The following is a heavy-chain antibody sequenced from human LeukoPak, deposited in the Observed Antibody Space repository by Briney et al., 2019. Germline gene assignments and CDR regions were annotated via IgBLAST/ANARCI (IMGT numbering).Heavy chain of an antibody. CDR3: ARDSSDYALDAFDI. Sequence: PSETLSLTCTVSGYSISSGYYWGWIRQPPGRGLEWIGSIYHSGSTYYNPSLKSRVTISVDTSKNQFSLKLSSVTAADTAVYCCARDSSDYALDAFDIWGQGTLVTVSS. CDR1: GYSISSGYY. D-gene: IGHD5-12*01. V-gene: IGHV4-38-2*02. CDR2: IYHSGST. J-gene: IGHJ3*02.